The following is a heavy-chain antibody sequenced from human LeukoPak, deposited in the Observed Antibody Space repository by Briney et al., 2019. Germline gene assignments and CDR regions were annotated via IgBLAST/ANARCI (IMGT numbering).Heavy chain of an antibody. V-gene: IGHV3-23*01. CDR3: ARVRPTVMRKIAVAFYFDY. CDR2: ISANGGAT. CDR1: GFTFSNFA. J-gene: IGHJ4*02. D-gene: IGHD6-19*01. Sequence: PGGSLRLSCAASGFTFSNFAMSWVRQAPGKGLECVSLISANGGATYYADSVKGRFTISRDNSKSTLYLQMNSLRAEDTAVYYCARVRPTVMRKIAVAFYFDYWGQGTLVTVSS.